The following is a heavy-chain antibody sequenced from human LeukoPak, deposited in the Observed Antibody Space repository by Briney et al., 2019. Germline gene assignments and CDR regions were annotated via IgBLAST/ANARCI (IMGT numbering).Heavy chain of an antibody. V-gene: IGHV1-69*05. CDR3: AREDSRGPYDTSGYFYV. CDR1: GGTFSSYA. J-gene: IGHJ4*02. D-gene: IGHD3-22*01. CDR2: IIPIFGTT. Sequence: GASVKVSCKASGGTFSSYAISWVRQAPGQGLEWMGGIIPIFGTTKYAQKFQGRLTITTDESTSTAYMELSSLRSEDTAVYYCAREDSRGPYDTSGYFYVWGQGTLVTVSS.